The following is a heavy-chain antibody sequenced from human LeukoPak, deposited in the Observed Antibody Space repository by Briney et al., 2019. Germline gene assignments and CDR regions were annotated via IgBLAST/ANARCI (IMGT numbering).Heavy chain of an antibody. J-gene: IGHJ6*03. CDR2: IIPIFGTA. Sequence: GASVKVSCKASGGTFSSYAISWVRQAPGQGLEWMGGIIPIFGTANYAQKFQGRVTITADESTSTAYMELSSLRYEDTAVYYCARVTDYYDSSGKEIAYYYMDVWGKGTTVTISS. CDR3: ARVTDYYDSSGKEIAYYYMDV. D-gene: IGHD3-22*01. V-gene: IGHV1-69*13. CDR1: GGTFSSYA.